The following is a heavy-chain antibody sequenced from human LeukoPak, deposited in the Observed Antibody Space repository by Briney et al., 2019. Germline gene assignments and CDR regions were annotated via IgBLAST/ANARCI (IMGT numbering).Heavy chain of an antibody. D-gene: IGHD1-7*01. CDR3: ARDGGRNYPDAFDL. V-gene: IGHV3-53*01. J-gene: IGHJ3*01. Sequence: GGSLRLSCAASGFTVSSNYMSWVRQAPGKGLEWVSVFYSGGSTYYADSVKGRFTISRDNSKNTLYLQMNSLRVEDTAVYYCARDGGRNYPDAFDLRGQGTMVTVSS. CDR2: FYSGGST. CDR1: GFTVSSNY.